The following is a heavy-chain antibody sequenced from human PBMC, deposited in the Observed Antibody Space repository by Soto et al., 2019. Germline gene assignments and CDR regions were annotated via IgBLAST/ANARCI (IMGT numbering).Heavy chain of an antibody. D-gene: IGHD6-19*01. Sequence: QVQLVESGGGVVQPGRSLRLSCAASGFTFSHYGMHWVRQAPGKGLEWVAVISYDGTNKYYADSVKGRFTISRDNSKNTMYLQMNSLRAEDTAVYDCAKDGGWLPGYYYYGMDVWGQGTTVTVPS. J-gene: IGHJ6*02. CDR3: AKDGGWLPGYYYYGMDV. CDR2: ISYDGTNK. V-gene: IGHV3-30*18. CDR1: GFTFSHYG.